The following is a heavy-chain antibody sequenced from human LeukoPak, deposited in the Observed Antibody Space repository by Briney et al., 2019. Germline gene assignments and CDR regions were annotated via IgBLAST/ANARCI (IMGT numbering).Heavy chain of an antibody. CDR3: AKEGHRSSSGWYYYYYYMDV. CDR1: GFTVSNNY. Sequence: GGSLRLSCAASGFTVSNNYLHWVRQAPGKGLEWVSVIYSGGTTYYANSVKGRFTISRDNSKNTLYLQMNSLRAEDTAVYYCAKEGHRSSSGWYYYYYYMDVWGKGTTVTISS. J-gene: IGHJ6*03. V-gene: IGHV3-66*02. CDR2: IYSGGTT. D-gene: IGHD6-19*01.